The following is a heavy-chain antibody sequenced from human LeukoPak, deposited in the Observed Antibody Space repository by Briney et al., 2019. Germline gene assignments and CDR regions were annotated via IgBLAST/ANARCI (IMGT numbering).Heavy chain of an antibody. CDR2: INSKSGAT. V-gene: IGHV1-2*06. CDR3: ARGGSGSGYLYYFDH. Sequence: GASVKVSCKASGYTFSDYPMHWVRQAPGQGLEWMGRINSKSGATSYAQKFQGRVTMTSDTSINTAYMELSGLTSDDTAVYYCARGGSGSGYLYYFDHWGQGTLVPVPS. CDR1: GYTFSDYP. J-gene: IGHJ4*02. D-gene: IGHD3-10*01.